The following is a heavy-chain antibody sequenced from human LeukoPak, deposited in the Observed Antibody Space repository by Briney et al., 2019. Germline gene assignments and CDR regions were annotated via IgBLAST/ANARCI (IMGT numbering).Heavy chain of an antibody. CDR3: ASGDYKGVWDY. D-gene: IGHD4-17*01. CDR2: ISSSGSTI. J-gene: IGHJ4*02. V-gene: IGHV3-48*03. CDR1: GFTFSSYE. Sequence: GGSLRLSCAASGFTFSSYEMNWVRQAPGKGLEWVSYISSSGSTIYCADSVKGRFTISRDNAKNSLYLQMNSLRAEDTAVYYCASGDYKGVWDYWGQGTLVTVSS.